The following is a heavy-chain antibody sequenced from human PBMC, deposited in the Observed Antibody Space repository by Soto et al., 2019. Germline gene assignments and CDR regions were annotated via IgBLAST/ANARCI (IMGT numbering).Heavy chain of an antibody. J-gene: IGHJ6*02. CDR2: ISTYNGDT. CDR1: GYTFSTSG. CDR3: ARAGAAPYYYYGMDV. D-gene: IGHD2-15*01. V-gene: IGHV1-18*01. Sequence: QVQLVQSGAEVRKPGASVKVSCQASGYTFSTSGMSWLRHAHGQGLEWMGWISTYNGDTNDAPKFQDRVTMTSDTSTSTVYMELRSLRSDDTAVYYCARAGAAPYYYYGMDVWGQGTRVTVSS.